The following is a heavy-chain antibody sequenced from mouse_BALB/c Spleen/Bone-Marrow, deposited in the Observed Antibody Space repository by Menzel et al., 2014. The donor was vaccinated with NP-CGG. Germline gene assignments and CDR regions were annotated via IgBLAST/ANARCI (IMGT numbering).Heavy chain of an antibody. J-gene: IGHJ4*01. D-gene: IGHD1-2*01. V-gene: IGHV1-84*02. CDR3: ARDYGYVDAMNY. CDR2: IYPGSGTT. CDR1: GYTFNDYY. Sequence: QVQLQQSGPELVKPGASVKISCKASGYTFNDYYINWVKQKPGQGLEWIGWIYPGSGTTKYNENSKGKATLTVGTSSSTAYIQLSSLTSEDTAVYFCARDYGYVDAMNYWGQGTSVTVSS.